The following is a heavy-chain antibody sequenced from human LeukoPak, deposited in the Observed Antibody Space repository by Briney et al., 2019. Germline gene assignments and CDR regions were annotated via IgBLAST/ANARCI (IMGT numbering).Heavy chain of an antibody. CDR1: GYTFTGYY. Sequence: GASVKVSCKASGYTFTGYYMHWVRQAPGQGREWMGWINPNSGGTNYAQKFQGRVTMTGDTSISTAYMELSRLRSDDTAVYYCARDFFVVVPAAPLYYFDYWGQGTLVTVSS. CDR2: INPNSGGT. CDR3: ARDFFVVVPAAPLYYFDY. J-gene: IGHJ4*02. V-gene: IGHV1-2*02. D-gene: IGHD2-2*01.